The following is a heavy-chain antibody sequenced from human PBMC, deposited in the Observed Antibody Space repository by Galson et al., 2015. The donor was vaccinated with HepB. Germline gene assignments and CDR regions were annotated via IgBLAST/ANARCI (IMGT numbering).Heavy chain of an antibody. Sequence: LVKPTQTLSLTCTFSGFSLSTSGVGVGWIRQSPSRGLEWLGRTYYTSKWYNGYAVSVKGRITINPDTSKNQFSLQLKSVTPEDTGVYYCARMVGGSRDYWGQGTLVTVSS. CDR2: TYYTSKWYN. CDR3: ARMVGGSRDY. J-gene: IGHJ4*02. CDR1: GFSLSTSGVG. D-gene: IGHD1-26*01. V-gene: IGHV6-1*01.